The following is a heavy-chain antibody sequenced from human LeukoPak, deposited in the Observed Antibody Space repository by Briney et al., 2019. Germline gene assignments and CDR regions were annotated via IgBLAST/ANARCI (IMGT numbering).Heavy chain of an antibody. CDR1: GFTFSSYE. J-gene: IGHJ4*02. Sequence: PGGSLRLSCAASGFTFSSYEMNWVRQAPGKGLEWVSYISSSGSTIYYADSVKGRFTISRDNAKNSLYLQMNSLRAEDTAVYYCARGPVLYSSGWYAYFWGQGTLVTVSS. CDR3: ARGPVLYSSGWYAYF. D-gene: IGHD6-19*01. CDR2: ISSSGSTI. V-gene: IGHV3-48*03.